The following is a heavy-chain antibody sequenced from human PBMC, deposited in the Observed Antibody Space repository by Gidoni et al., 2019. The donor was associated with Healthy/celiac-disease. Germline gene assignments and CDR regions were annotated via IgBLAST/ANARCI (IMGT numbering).Heavy chain of an antibody. D-gene: IGHD1-26*01. J-gene: IGHJ3*02. Sequence: QVQLQQWGAGLLKTSETLSLTCAVYGGSFSGYYWRWIRQPPGKGLEWIGENNHSGSTNYNPSLKSRVTISVDTSKNQFSLKLSSVTAADTAVYYCARGPGVRLVGAQAGDAFDIWGQGTMVTVSS. CDR2: NNHSGST. CDR3: ARGPGVRLVGAQAGDAFDI. CDR1: GGSFSGYY. V-gene: IGHV4-34*01.